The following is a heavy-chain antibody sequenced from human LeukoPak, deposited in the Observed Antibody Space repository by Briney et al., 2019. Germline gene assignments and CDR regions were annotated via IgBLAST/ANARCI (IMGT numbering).Heavy chain of an antibody. Sequence: SETLSLTCAVFGGSFSGYQWGWIRQPPGMGLEWIGEINHSGSANYNPSLKSRVTISVDASKKQFSLKLSSVTAADTAVYYCARGRDGGSTWPPYFHYWGQGSLVTVSS. J-gene: IGHJ4*02. CDR2: INHSGSA. CDR3: ARGRDGGSTWPPYFHY. D-gene: IGHD6-13*01. V-gene: IGHV4-34*01. CDR1: GGSFSGYQ.